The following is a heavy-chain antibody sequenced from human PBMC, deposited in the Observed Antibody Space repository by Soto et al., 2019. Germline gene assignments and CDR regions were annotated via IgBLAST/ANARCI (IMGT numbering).Heavy chain of an antibody. CDR1: VFTFSSYD. CDR2: ISYDGSKK. Sequence: WGSLRLSCASSVFTFSSYDIHWVRQAPGKGLEWVAVISYDGSKKYYADSVKGQFTISRDNSKNTLYLQMNSLRAEDTAVYYCAKAYSGPFDIWGQGTMVTVSS. D-gene: IGHD1-26*01. J-gene: IGHJ3*02. CDR3: AKAYSGPFDI. V-gene: IGHV3-30*18.